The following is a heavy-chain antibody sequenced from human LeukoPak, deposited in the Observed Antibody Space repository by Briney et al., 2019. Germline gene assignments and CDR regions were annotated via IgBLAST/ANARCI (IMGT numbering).Heavy chain of an antibody. J-gene: IGHJ4*02. CDR2: ISCTSGSI. V-gene: IGHV3-9*01. D-gene: IGHD2-2*01. CDR1: GFTFDDYA. Sequence: GRSLRPSCAASGFTFDDYAMHWVRQAPGKGLEWVSGISCTSGSIGYADSVKGRFTISRDNAKNSLYLQMNSLRAEDTALYYCANGDCSSTSCYLFDYWGQGTLVTVSS. CDR3: ANGDCSSTSCYLFDY.